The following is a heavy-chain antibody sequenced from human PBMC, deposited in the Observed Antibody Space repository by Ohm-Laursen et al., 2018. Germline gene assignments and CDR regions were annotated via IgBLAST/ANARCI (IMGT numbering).Heavy chain of an antibody. Sequence: SLRLSCAASGFTFSDYYMSWIRQAPGKGLEWVAVISYDGSNKYYADSVKGRFTISRDNSKNTLYLQMNSLRAEDTAVFYCAKGTAYQLLSHNWVDSWGQGTLVTVSS. CDR1: GFTFSDYY. CDR3: AKGTAYQLLSHNWVDS. J-gene: IGHJ5*01. CDR2: ISYDGSNK. D-gene: IGHD2-2*01. V-gene: IGHV3-30*18.